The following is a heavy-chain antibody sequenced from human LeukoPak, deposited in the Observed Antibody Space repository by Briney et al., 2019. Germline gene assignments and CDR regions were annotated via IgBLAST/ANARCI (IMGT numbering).Heavy chain of an antibody. Sequence: GGSLRLSCAASGFTFSSYAMHWVRQAPGKGLEWVAVISYDGSNKYYATSVKGRFNISRDNSKNTLYLQMNSLRAEDTAGYYCAKARKVYSSSWSIDYWGQGTLVTVSS. CDR2: ISYDGSNK. CDR3: AKARKVYSSSWSIDY. J-gene: IGHJ4*02. CDR1: GFTFSSYA. D-gene: IGHD6-13*01. V-gene: IGHV3-30*04.